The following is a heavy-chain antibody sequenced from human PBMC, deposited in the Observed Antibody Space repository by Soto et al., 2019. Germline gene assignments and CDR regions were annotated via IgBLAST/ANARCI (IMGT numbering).Heavy chain of an antibody. CDR3: ASPVGCSTARWIR. V-gene: IGHV3-48*01. CDR2: ISSSNNSI. CDR1: GFTFSSYS. Sequence: EVQLVESGGGLVQPGGSLRLSCAASGFTFSSYSMNWVRQAPGKGLEWVSYISSSNNSIYYADSVKGRFTISRDNAKNSLHLEKDSPGAEDQAVYYCASPVGCSTARWIRWGQGTLVTVSS. D-gene: IGHD6-13*01. J-gene: IGHJ4*02.